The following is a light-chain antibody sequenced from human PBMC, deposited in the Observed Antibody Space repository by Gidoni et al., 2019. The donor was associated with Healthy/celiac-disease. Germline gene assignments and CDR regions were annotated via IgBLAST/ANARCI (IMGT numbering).Light chain of an antibody. Sequence: DIQLTQSPSFLSASVGDRVTITCRASQGISSYLAWYQQKPGKAPKLLIYAASTLQSGVPSRFSGSGSGTEFTLTISSLQPEDFATYYCPQLNSLLTFGGGTKVEIK. CDR1: QGISSY. CDR3: PQLNSLLT. J-gene: IGKJ4*01. V-gene: IGKV1-9*01. CDR2: AAS.